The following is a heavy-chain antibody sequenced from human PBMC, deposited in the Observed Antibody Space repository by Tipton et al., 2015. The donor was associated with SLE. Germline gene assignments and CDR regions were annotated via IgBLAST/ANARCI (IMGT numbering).Heavy chain of an antibody. V-gene: IGHV4-59*12. Sequence: TLSLTCTVSGDSIRSYYWSWIRQSPGKGLEWIGYISYSGSTNYNSSLKSRLTISVDTSKNQFSLKLSSVTAADTAVYYCARDVGGYNTGWFPYYFDYWGQGTLVTVSS. CDR1: GDSIRSYY. J-gene: IGHJ4*02. D-gene: IGHD2-8*02. CDR3: ARDVGGYNTGWFPYYFDY. CDR2: ISYSGST.